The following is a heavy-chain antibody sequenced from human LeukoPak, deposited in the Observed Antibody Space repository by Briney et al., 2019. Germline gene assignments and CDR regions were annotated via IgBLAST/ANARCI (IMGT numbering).Heavy chain of an antibody. CDR3: AKSGGYGLIDY. D-gene: IGHD6-25*01. V-gene: IGHV4-4*02. CDR2: IYHSGST. J-gene: IGHJ4*01. CDR1: GGSISSSNW. Sequence: SGTLSLTCAVSGGSISSSNWWSWVRQPPGKGLEWIGEIYHSGSTSYNPSLKSRVTISLDKSKNQFSLNLSSVTAADTAAYYCAKSGGYGLIDYWGQGTLVTVSS.